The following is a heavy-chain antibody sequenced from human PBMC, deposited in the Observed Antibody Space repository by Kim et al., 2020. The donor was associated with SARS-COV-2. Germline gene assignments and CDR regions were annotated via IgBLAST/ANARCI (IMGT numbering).Heavy chain of an antibody. CDR1: GGTFSSYA. J-gene: IGHJ4*02. CDR2: ITPILGTA. CDR3: ARADHRGSGVYSLFGN. D-gene: IGHD3-22*01. Sequence: SVKVSCKASGGTFSSYAINWVRQAPGQGLDWMGGITPILGTAKHAQRFQGRITLTADESTNTAYLELSSLRSDDTAVYYCARADHRGSGVYSLFGNWGQ. V-gene: IGHV1-69*13.